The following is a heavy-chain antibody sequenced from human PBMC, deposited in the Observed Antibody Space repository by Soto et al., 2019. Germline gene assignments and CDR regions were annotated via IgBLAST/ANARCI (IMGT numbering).Heavy chain of an antibody. V-gene: IGHV4-61*01. J-gene: IGHJ4*02. CDR2: QTGST. CDR3: GVYKAGSGGNGN. D-gene: IGHD6-19*01. CDR1: GVSVTSGSHH. Sequence: QVQVQESGPGLVKPSETLSLTCAVSGVSVTSGSHHFLWIRQPPGKGLEWIGQTGSTNYNPSLKSRISISVDTSKNQFSLNLSSVTSADTAVYYCGVYKAGSGGNGNCGPGILVTISS.